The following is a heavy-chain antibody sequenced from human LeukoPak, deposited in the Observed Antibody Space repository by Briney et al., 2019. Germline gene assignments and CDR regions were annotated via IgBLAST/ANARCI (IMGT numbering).Heavy chain of an antibody. Sequence: PGGSLRLSCAASGFSFGTYWMTWVRQAPGKGLEWVANIKEDGSGKNYADSVRGRFTISRDNAKRSVYLQMNSLRAEDTAVYYCATPQLLYGGLYWGQGTLVTVSS. CDR2: IKEDGSGK. CDR1: GFSFGTYW. V-gene: IGHV3-7*01. J-gene: IGHJ4*02. CDR3: ATPQLLYGGLY. D-gene: IGHD2-2*02.